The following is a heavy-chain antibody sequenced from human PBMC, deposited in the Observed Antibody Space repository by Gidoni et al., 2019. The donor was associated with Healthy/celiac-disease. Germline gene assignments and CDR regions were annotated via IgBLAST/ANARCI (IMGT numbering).Heavy chain of an antibody. V-gene: IGHV3-23*01. J-gene: IGHJ4*02. D-gene: IGHD3-16*01. CDR2: SRGSGCRK. CDR1: GFTFSSNA. CDR3: AKDVATGGRRLQNFDY. Sequence: EVQLLESGGGLVQPGGSLSISCAASGFTFSSNAMSLVRQAPGKGLELVEASRGSGCRKEYAEAVNGRFTISRDNSKNPLDLQMNSLRAEDTAVYYCAKDVATGGRRLQNFDYWGQGTLVTVSS.